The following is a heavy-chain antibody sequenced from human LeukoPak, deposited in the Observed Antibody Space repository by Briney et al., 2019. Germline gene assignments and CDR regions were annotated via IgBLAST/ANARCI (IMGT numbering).Heavy chain of an antibody. V-gene: IGHV3-7*04. CDR1: GFTFGNYW. CDR3: TRVGYIDEGIDY. D-gene: IGHD5-24*01. Sequence: PGGSLRLSCAASGFTFGNYWMTWVRQAPGKGLAWVANIKQDGSAKYYMDSVKGRFTISRDNAKNSLYLQMNSLRAEDTAIYYCTRVGYIDEGIDYWGQGTLVTVSS. CDR2: IKQDGSAK. J-gene: IGHJ4*02.